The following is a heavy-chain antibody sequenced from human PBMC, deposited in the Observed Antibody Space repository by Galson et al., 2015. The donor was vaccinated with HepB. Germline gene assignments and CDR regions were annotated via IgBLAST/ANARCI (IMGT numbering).Heavy chain of an antibody. CDR3: ARGGSGNHNSYYYHGMDV. J-gene: IGHJ6*02. D-gene: IGHD3-10*01. CDR2: PYSSGRT. V-gene: IGHV3-66*02. CDR1: GFTVSRNY. Sequence: SLRLSCAVSGFTVSRNYIYWVRRTPGKGLEWVSVPYSSGRTDYADSVKGRFTISSDNSKNTLYLQLNSLRVEDTAVYFCARGGSGNHNSYYYHGMDVWGQGTTVTVSS.